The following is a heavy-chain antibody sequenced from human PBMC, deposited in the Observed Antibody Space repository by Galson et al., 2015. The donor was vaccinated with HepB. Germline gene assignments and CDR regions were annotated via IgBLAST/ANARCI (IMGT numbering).Heavy chain of an antibody. CDR1: GGTFSSYA. J-gene: IGHJ4*02. CDR3: PRTDGESFDY. V-gene: IGHV1-69*04. D-gene: IGHD4-17*01. Sequence: SVKVSCKASGGTFSSYAISWVRQAPGQGLEWMGRIIPILGIANYAQKFQGRVTIPADKSTSTAYMELSSLRSEDTAVYYCPRTDGESFDYWGQGTLVTVSS. CDR2: IIPILGIA.